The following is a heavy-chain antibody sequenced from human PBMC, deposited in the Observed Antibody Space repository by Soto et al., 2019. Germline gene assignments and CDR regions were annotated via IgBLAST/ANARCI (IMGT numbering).Heavy chain of an antibody. J-gene: IGHJ6*03. CDR3: IKASSTFTIPTGGYLYMDV. CDR1: GFTFDDFS. V-gene: IGHV3-9*01. CDR2: IGWSGTTL. D-gene: IGHD3-3*01. Sequence: EVHLVESGGLLVQPGRSLRLSCAASGFTFDDFSMHWVRQPPGKGLEWVAGIGWSGTTLDYADSVKGRFTISRDNDKNLVYLQMDSLRPEDTALYHCIKASSTFTIPTGGYLYMDVWGKGTMVTVSS.